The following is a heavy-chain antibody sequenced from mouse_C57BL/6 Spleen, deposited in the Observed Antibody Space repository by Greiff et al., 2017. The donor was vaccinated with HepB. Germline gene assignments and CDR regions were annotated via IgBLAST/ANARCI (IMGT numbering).Heavy chain of an antibody. J-gene: IGHJ4*01. D-gene: IGHD2-1*01. V-gene: IGHV1-59*01. CDR2: IDPSDSYT. CDR1: GYTFTSYW. Sequence: VQLQQPGAELVRPGTSVKLSCKASGYTFTSYWMHWVKQRPGQGLEWIGVIDPSDSYTNYNQKFKGKATLTVDTSSSTAYMQLSSLTSEDSAVYYCARLNGNYRAAMDYWGQGTSVTVSS. CDR3: ARLNGNYRAAMDY.